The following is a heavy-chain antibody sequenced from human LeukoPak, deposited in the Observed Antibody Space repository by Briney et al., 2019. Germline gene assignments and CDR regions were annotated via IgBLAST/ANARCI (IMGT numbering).Heavy chain of an antibody. D-gene: IGHD3-22*01. CDR1: GVRFSDYW. CDR2: IKTDGSAK. V-gene: IGHV3-7*01. Sequence: GGSLSLSCAASGVRFSDYWMTWVRQAPWKALQCVANIKTDGSAKYYPDSVKGRFTVSRDNAKNSLYLQMNNMRVEDTAIYYCTKDLNHDSSGWGQGTLVTVSS. J-gene: IGHJ4*02. CDR3: TKDLNHDSSG.